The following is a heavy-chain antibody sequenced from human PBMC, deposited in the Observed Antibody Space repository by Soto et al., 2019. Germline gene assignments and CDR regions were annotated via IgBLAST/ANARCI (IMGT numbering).Heavy chain of an antibody. J-gene: IGHJ4*02. CDR2: VSISGGST. V-gene: IGHV3-23*01. Sequence: EVQLLESGGGLVQPGGSLRLSCAASGFDFSGVAMSWVRQARGEGLEWVSTVSISGGSTYYVDSVKGRFIISRDNSENTLYLQMNSLRVEDTARYFCARDGALDWWGKGTLVTVSS. CDR1: GFDFSGVA. D-gene: IGHD3-16*01. CDR3: ARDGALDW.